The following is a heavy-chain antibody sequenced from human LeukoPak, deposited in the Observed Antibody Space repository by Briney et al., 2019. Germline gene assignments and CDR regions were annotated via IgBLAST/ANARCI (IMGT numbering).Heavy chain of an antibody. CDR3: ARVVKVGRGGYTYYFDY. V-gene: IGHV4-31*03. Sequence: PSQTLSLTCTVSGGSISSGGYYWRWIPPPPGRGLEGIGYIDYSGSTYDNPSLKSRVTKSGDTSKNQFTLKLSSVTAADTAVYYWARVVKVGRGGYTYYFDYWGQGTLVTVSS. D-gene: IGHD5-24*01. CDR2: IDYSGST. J-gene: IGHJ4*02. CDR1: GGSISSGGYY.